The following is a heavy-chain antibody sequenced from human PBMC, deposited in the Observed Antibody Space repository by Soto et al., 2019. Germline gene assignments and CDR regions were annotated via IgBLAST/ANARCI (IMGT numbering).Heavy chain of an antibody. J-gene: IGHJ4*02. V-gene: IGHV3-72*01. CDR2: IKNKANSYTT. D-gene: IGHD1-26*01. Sequence: VQLVESGGGLVQPGGSLRLSCAASGFIFSDHYMDWVRQAPGKGLEWVCRIKNKANSYTTEYAASGKGRFTISRDDSKTSLYVQKNSLKTEDTAVYYCTRISLVGATGGRYFDYWGQGTLLTVSS. CDR1: GFIFSDHY. CDR3: TRISLVGATGGRYFDY.